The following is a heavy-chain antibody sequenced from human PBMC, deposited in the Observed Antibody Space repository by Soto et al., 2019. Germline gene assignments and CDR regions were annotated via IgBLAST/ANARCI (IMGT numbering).Heavy chain of an antibody. Sequence: QLQLQESGPGLVKPSETLSLTCTVSGGSISSSSYYWGWIRQPPGKGLEWIGSIYYSGSTYYNPSLKSRFTISVDTSKNQFSLKLSSVTAADTAVYYCASRGAVTVAGTDYWGQGTLVTVSS. CDR1: GGSISSSSYY. D-gene: IGHD6-19*01. CDR3: ASRGAVTVAGTDY. V-gene: IGHV4-39*01. CDR2: IYYSGST. J-gene: IGHJ4*02.